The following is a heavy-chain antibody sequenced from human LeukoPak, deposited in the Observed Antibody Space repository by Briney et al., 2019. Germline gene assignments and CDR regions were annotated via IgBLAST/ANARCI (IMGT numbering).Heavy chain of an antibody. CDR2: ISSSGGTI. D-gene: IGHD5-24*01. CDR3: ARDPLDGYNSDY. J-gene: IGHJ4*02. Sequence: GGSLRLSCAASGFTFSDYYMSWIRQAPGKGLEWVSYISSSGGTIYYADSVKGRFTISRDNAKNSLYLQMNSLRAEDTAVYYCARDPLDGYNSDYRGQGTLVTVSS. V-gene: IGHV3-11*01. CDR1: GFTFSDYY.